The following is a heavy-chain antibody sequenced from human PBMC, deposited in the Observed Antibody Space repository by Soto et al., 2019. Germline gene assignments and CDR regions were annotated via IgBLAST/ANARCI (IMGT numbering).Heavy chain of an antibody. CDR1: GFSLSTSGVG. D-gene: IGHD3-3*01. CDR3: SKVRFLEWRGLYNWFAP. V-gene: IGHV2-5*01. J-gene: IGHJ5*02. CDR2: IYWNDDK. Sequence: QITLKESGPTLVKPTQTLTLTCTFSGFSLSTSGVGVGWIRQPPGKALEWLALIYWNDDKRYSPSLKSRLTITQDTSKNQVVLTMTNMDPVDTATYYCSKVRFLEWRGLYNWFAPWGQGTLVTVSS.